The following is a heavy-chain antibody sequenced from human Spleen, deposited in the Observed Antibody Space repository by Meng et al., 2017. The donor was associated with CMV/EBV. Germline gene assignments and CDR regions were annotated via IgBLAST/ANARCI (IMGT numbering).Heavy chain of an antibody. Sequence: SETLSLTCTVSGGSVSSGSYYWSWIRQPPGKGLEWIGYIYYSGSTNYNPSLKSRVTISVDTSKNQFSLKLSSVTAADTAVYYCARDQSTPIVVVIARDDAFDIWGQGTMVTVSS. V-gene: IGHV4-61*01. CDR3: ARDQSTPIVVVIARDDAFDI. J-gene: IGHJ3*02. CDR1: GGSVSSGSYY. CDR2: IYYSGST. D-gene: IGHD2-21*01.